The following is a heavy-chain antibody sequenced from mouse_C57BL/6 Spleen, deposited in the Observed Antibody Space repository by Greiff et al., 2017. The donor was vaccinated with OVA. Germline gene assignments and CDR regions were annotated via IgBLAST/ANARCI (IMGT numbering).Heavy chain of an antibody. V-gene: IGHV1-69*01. CDR2: IDPSDSYT. J-gene: IGHJ2*01. Sequence: QVQLQQPGAELVMPGASVKLSCKASGYTFTSYWMHWVKQRPGQGLEWIGEIDPSDSYTNYNQKFKGKSTLTVDKSSSTAYMQLSSLTSEDSAVYYCASGEGKDYWGQGTTLTVSS. D-gene: IGHD2-1*01. CDR1: GYTFTSYW. CDR3: ASGEGKDY.